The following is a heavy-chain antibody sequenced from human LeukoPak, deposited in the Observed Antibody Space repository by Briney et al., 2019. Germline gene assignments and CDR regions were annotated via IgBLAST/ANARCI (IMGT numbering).Heavy chain of an antibody. CDR3: ATHTYYYSSGSFAY. V-gene: IGHV1-8*01. D-gene: IGHD3-10*01. CDR2: MNPSSGNT. Sequence: ASVTVSCTPSGYTFTRYDINWVRQATGQGPEWMGWMNPSSGNTGFAQGFQGRVTMTRDTSITTAYLELSSLTSGDTAVYYCATHTYYYSSGSFAYWGQGTLVTVSS. CDR1: GYTFTRYD. J-gene: IGHJ4*02.